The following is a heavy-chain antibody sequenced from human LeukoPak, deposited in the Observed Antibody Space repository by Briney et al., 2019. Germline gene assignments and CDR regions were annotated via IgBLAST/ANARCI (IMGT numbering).Heavy chain of an antibody. CDR3: ARYFDNTAYSWRRFDY. CDR2: IRQDGGDK. V-gene: IGHV3-7*01. D-gene: IGHD2-21*02. J-gene: IGHJ4*02. CDR1: GFTFSNFW. Sequence: PWGSLRLSCAASGFTFSNFWMTWARQAPGRRPEWLATIRQDGGDKWYVDSVKGRFTISRDDAKNSLYLQMNSLRAEDTAVYYCARYFDNTAYSWRRFDYWGQGALVTVSS.